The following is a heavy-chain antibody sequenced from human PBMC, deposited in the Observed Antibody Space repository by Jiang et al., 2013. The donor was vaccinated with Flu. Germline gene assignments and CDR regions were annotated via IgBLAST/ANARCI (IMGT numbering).Heavy chain of an antibody. J-gene: IGHJ4*02. CDR2: ISGSGDST. CDR1: GFSFGSYA. CDR3: ARGGGGPCSGGSCYSLDY. D-gene: IGHD2-15*01. Sequence: GLVKPGGSLRLSCAASGFSFGSYAINWVRQAPGKGLEWVSGISGSGDSTYYADSVKGRFTISRDISKNTLNLRMNSLRAEDTAVYYCARGGGGPCSGGSCYSLDYWGQGTLVTVSS. V-gene: IGHV3-23*01.